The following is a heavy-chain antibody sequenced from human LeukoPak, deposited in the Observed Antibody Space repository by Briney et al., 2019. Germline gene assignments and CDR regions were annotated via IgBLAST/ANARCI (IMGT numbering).Heavy chain of an antibody. V-gene: IGHV3-74*01. J-gene: IGHJ4*02. Sequence: PGGSLRLSCAASGFTVTNYWMHWVRQAPGKGLVWVSRTNRDGSSTTYADSVKGRFTISRDNAKNTLFLQMNSLRAEDTAVYYCARGGEYSYGQLDYWGKGTLVTVSS. CDR2: TNRDGSST. CDR3: ARGGEYSYGQLDY. D-gene: IGHD5-18*01. CDR1: GFTVTNYW.